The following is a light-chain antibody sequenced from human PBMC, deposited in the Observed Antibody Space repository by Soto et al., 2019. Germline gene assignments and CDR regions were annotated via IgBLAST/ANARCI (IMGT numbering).Light chain of an antibody. CDR2: GAS. V-gene: IGKV3-20*01. CDR1: QSVSSNY. Sequence: EIVLTQSPGTLSLSPGERATLSCRVSQSVSSNYLAWYQQKAGQAPRLLIYGASSRATGIPDRFSGSGSGAGFTLTISRLEPEDFAVYYCQQYGSSPRTFGQGTKVEIK. CDR3: QQYGSSPRT. J-gene: IGKJ1*01.